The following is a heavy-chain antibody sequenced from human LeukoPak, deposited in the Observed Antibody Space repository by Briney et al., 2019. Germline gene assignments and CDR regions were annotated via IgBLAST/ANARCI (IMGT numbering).Heavy chain of an antibody. CDR3: ARIYCSGGSCYSFDY. D-gene: IGHD2-15*01. Sequence: ASVKVTCKASGGTFSSYAISWVRQAPGQGLEWMGGIIPIFGTANYAHKLQGRVTITADRSTSTAYIELSSLRSEDKAVYYCARIYCSGGSCYSFDYWGQGTLVTVSS. CDR1: GGTFSSYA. V-gene: IGHV1-69*06. CDR2: IIPIFGTA. J-gene: IGHJ4*02.